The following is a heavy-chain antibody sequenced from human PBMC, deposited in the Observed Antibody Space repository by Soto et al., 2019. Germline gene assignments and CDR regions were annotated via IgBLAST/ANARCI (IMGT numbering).Heavy chain of an antibody. CDR1: GFTFSSYA. V-gene: IGHV3-23*01. D-gene: IGHD6-13*01. J-gene: IGHJ4*02. CDR3: AKKGGPFYSSSWYYFDY. CDR2: ISGSGGST. Sequence: GGSLRLSCAASGFTFSSYAMSWVRQAPGKGLEWVSAISGSGGSTYYADSVKGRFTISRDNSKNTLYLQMNSLRAEDTAVYYCAKKGGPFYSSSWYYFDYWGQGTLVTVSS.